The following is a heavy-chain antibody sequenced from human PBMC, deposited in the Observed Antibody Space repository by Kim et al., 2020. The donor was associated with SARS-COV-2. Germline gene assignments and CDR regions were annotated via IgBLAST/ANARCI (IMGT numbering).Heavy chain of an antibody. Sequence: GGSLRLSCAASGFTFSNAWMSWVRQAPGKGLEWVGRIKSKTDGGTTDYAAPVKGRFTISRDDSKNTLYLQMNSLKTEDRAVYYCTTDRAMVAAAWGWWFDPWGQGTLVTVSS. CDR1: GFTFSNAW. V-gene: IGHV3-15*01. D-gene: IGHD6-13*01. CDR3: TTDRAMVAAAWGWWFDP. J-gene: IGHJ5*02. CDR2: IKSKTDGGTT.